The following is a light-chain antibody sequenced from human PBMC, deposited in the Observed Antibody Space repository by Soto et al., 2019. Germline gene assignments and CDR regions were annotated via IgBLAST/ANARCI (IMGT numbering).Light chain of an antibody. J-gene: IGLJ2*01. CDR1: TGGVTSGHY. CDR3: LLADNDAWV. Sequence: QAVVTQEPSLTVSPGGTVTLTCGSSTGGVTSGHYPHWFQKQPGQAPRTLIHDTSNKHSWTPARFSGSLLGGKAALTLSGAQHEDEDEYSCLLADNDAWVFGGGTKLTVL. V-gene: IGLV7-46*01. CDR2: DTS.